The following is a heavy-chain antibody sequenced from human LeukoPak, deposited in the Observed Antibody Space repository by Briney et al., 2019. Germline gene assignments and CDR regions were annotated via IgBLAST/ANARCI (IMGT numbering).Heavy chain of an antibody. J-gene: IGHJ3*02. D-gene: IGHD6-19*01. Sequence: SETLSLTCAVYGGSLSGYYWSWIRQPPGKGLEWIGEINHSGSTNYNPSLKSRVTISVDTSKNQFSLKLSSVTAADTAVYYCARGVRQWLLKRHVFDIWGQGTMVTVSS. V-gene: IGHV4-34*01. CDR1: GGSLSGYY. CDR3: ARGVRQWLLKRHVFDI. CDR2: INHSGST.